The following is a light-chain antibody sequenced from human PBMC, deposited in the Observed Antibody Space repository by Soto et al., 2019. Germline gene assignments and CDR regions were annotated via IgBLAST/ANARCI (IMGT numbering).Light chain of an antibody. J-gene: IGLJ1*01. CDR3: SSFSTSTTLYV. Sequence: QSALTQPASVSGSPGQSTTISCTGTSSDIGDYNYVSWYHQHPGKVPKLIIFEVSTRPSGVSNRFSGSKSGNTASLTISGLQADDEADYYCSSFSTSTTLYVFGTGTKVTVL. CDR1: SSDIGDYNY. V-gene: IGLV2-14*01. CDR2: EVS.